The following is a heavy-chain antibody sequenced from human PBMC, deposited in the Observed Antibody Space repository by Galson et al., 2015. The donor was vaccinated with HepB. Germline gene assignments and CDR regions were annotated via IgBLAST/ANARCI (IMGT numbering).Heavy chain of an antibody. Sequence: SVKVSCKASGYTLTSYYMHWVRQAPGQGLEWMGIINPSGGSTSYAQKFQGRVTMTRDTSTSTVYMELSSLRSEDTAVYYCARHIVVVPAAMLSYYYYGMDVWGQGTTVTVSS. V-gene: IGHV1-46*01. J-gene: IGHJ6*02. CDR1: GYTLTSYY. CDR3: ARHIVVVPAAMLSYYYYGMDV. D-gene: IGHD2-2*01. CDR2: INPSGGST.